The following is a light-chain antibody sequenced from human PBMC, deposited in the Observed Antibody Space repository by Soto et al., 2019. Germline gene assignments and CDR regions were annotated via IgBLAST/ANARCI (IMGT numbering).Light chain of an antibody. CDR1: QSINSW. J-gene: IGKJ2*01. CDR2: KAS. Sequence: DIQMTQSPSTLSASVGDRVTITCRASQSINSWLSWYQQKPGKAPKLLVHKASSLESGVPSRFSGSGSGTEFTLTIRTLQPDDFATYYCQQFKSYPYTFGQGTKLEIQ. CDR3: QQFKSYPYT. V-gene: IGKV1-5*03.